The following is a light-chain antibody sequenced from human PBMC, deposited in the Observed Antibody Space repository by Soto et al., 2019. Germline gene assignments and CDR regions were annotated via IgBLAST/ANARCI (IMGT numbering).Light chain of an antibody. J-gene: IGKJ3*01. CDR1: QSVSSTY. V-gene: IGKV3-20*01. CDR2: GAS. CDR3: QQYGSSPLFA. Sequence: EIVLTQSPGILSLSPGERATLSCRASQSVSSTYLAWYQQKPGQAPRLLIYGASSRATGIPDRFSGSGSGTDFTLTISRLEPEDFAVYYCQQYGSSPLFAFGPGTKVEI.